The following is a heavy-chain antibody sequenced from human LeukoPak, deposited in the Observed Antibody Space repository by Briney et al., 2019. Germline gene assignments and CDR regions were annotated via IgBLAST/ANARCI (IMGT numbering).Heavy chain of an antibody. V-gene: IGHV3-23*01. D-gene: IGHD5-12*01. J-gene: IGHJ4*02. CDR3: ARKALGYRLAYGDY. CDR2: ISANGGST. CDR1: GFTFSTYA. Sequence: LSGGSLRLSCAASGFTFSTYAMSWVRQAPGKGLEWVSAISANGGSTFYADSVKGRFTVSRDSSKDTLYLQMNSLRAEDTAVYFCARKALGYRLAYGDYWGQGTLVTISS.